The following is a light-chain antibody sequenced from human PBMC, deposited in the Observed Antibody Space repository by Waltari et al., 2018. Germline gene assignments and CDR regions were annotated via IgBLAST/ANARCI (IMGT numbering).Light chain of an antibody. CDR1: SGHSSNT. J-gene: IGLJ3*02. Sequence: QLVLTQSPSPSASLGASVKLTCTLSSGHSSNTIAGHQQQPEKGPRYLMKVNSDGSHRKGGVIPYRFSGSSSGAERYLTITSLQSEDEADYYCQTGGHGTWVFGGGTKLTVL. CDR3: QTGGHGTWV. CDR2: VNSDGSH. V-gene: IGLV4-69*01.